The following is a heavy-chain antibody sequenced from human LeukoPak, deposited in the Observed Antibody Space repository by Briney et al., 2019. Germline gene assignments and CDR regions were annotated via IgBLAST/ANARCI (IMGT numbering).Heavy chain of an antibody. CDR3: AKDDCSSTSCYLGFMDV. D-gene: IGHD2-2*01. CDR1: GFTFSSYG. V-gene: IGHV3-33*06. J-gene: IGHJ6*03. CDR2: IWYDGSNK. Sequence: GGSLRLSCAASGFTFSSYGMHWVRQAPGKGLEWVAVIWYDGSNKYYADSVKGRFTISRDNSKNTLYLQMNSLRAEDTAVYYCAKDDCSSTSCYLGFMDVWSKGTTVTVSS.